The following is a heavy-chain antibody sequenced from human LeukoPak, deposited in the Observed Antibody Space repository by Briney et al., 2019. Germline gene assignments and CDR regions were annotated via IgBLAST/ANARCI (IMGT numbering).Heavy chain of an antibody. V-gene: IGHV1-46*01. J-gene: IGHJ4*02. Sequence: ASVKVSCKASGYTFTSYYMHWVRQAPGQGLEWMGIINPSGGSTSYAQKFQGRVTMTRDTSTSTVYMELSSLRSEDTAVFYCAISIAVAAAFDYWGQGTLVTVSS. CDR3: AISIAVAAAFDY. D-gene: IGHD6-19*01. CDR2: INPSGGST. CDR1: GYTFTSYY.